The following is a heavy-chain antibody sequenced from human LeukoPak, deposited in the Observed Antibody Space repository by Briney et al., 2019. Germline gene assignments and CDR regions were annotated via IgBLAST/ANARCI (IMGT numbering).Heavy chain of an antibody. J-gene: IGHJ3*02. D-gene: IGHD3-10*01. CDR2: IDTAGGT. CDR3: ARRRYGLGSYSDAFDI. V-gene: IGHV3-13*04. CDR1: GFTFISYD. Sequence: GGSLRLSCAASGFTFISYDMHWVRQHTGKGLECVSGIDTAGGTYYAGSVKGRFTISRENAKNSLSVQMNSLRAGDTAVYYCARRRYGLGSYSDAFDIWGQGTMVTVSS.